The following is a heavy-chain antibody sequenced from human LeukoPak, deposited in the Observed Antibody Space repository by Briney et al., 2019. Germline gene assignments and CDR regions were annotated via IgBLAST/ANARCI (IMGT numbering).Heavy chain of an antibody. V-gene: IGHV4-39*01. CDR1: GGSISSSSYY. CDR3: ARQGRFSYFGMDV. D-gene: IGHD3-3*01. CDR2: IYDSGST. J-gene: IGHJ6*02. Sequence: SETLSLTCTVSGGSISSSSYYWGWIRQPPGKGLEWIGSIYDSGSTYYNPSLKSRVTISVDTSKNQFSLKLSSVTAADTAVYYCARQGRFSYFGMDVWGQGTTVTVSS.